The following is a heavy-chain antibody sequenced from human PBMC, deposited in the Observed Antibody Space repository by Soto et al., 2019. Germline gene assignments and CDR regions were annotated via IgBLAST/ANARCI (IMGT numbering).Heavy chain of an antibody. Sequence: QVQLVQSGAEVKKPGASVKVSCKASGYTFTGYYMHWVRQAPGQGLEWMGWINPNSGGTNYAQKFQGGVTMTRDTSISTAYVGRSRLRSDDTAVYYCARTTRGEENHDAFDIWGQGTMVTVSS. CDR2: INPNSGGT. J-gene: IGHJ3*02. D-gene: IGHD3-10*01. V-gene: IGHV1-2*02. CDR3: ARTTRGEENHDAFDI. CDR1: GYTFTGYY.